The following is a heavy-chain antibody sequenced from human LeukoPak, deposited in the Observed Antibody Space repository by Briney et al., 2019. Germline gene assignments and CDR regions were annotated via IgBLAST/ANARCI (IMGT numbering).Heavy chain of an antibody. V-gene: IGHV3-23*01. D-gene: IGHD5-18*01. CDR2: ISGSGGST. CDR1: GFTFSSYA. J-gene: IGHJ4*02. Sequence: GGSLRLSCAASGFTFSSYAMSWVRQAPGKGLEWVSAISGSGGSTYYADSVKGRFTISGDNSKNTLYLQMNSLRAEDTAVYYCAKGGIQLWLGYWGQGTLVTVSS. CDR3: AKGGIQLWLGY.